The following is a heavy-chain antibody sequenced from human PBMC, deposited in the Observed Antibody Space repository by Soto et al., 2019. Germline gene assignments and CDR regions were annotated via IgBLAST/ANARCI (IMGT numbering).Heavy chain of an antibody. D-gene: IGHD3-22*01. J-gene: IGHJ4*02. CDR3: ARDYYDSSGYYTFDY. CDR1: GGSISSGDYY. V-gene: IGHV4-30-4*01. CDR2: IYYSGST. Sequence: SETLSLTCTVSGGSISSGDYYWSWIRQPPGKGLEWIGYIYYSGSTYYNPSLKSRVTISVDTSKNQFSLKLSSVTAADTAVYYCARDYYDSSGYYTFDYWGQGTLVTVSS.